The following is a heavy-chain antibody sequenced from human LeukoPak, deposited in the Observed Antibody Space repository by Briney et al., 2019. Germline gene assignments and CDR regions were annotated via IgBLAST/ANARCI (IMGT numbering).Heavy chain of an antibody. Sequence: GGSLRLSCAASGFTFSSYAMSWVCQAPGKGLEWVSTISGSGGSTYSADSVKGRFTISRDNSKNTLYLQMNSLRAEDTAVYFCAKKVNYYDTSDPGGWFDPWGQGTLVTVSS. D-gene: IGHD3-22*01. V-gene: IGHV3-23*01. CDR2: ISGSGGST. CDR3: AKKVNYYDTSDPGGWFDP. J-gene: IGHJ5*02. CDR1: GFTFSSYA.